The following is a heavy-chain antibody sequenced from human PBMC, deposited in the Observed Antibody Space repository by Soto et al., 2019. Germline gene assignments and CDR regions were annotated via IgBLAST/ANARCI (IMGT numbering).Heavy chain of an antibody. Sequence: GGSLRLSCAASGFTFSSYGMHWVRQAPGKGLEWVAVIWYDGSNKYYADSVKGRFTISRDNSKNTLYLQMNSLRAEDTAVYYCARDKVIVGARYYFDYWGQGTLVTVSS. J-gene: IGHJ4*02. V-gene: IGHV3-33*01. CDR1: GFTFSSYG. CDR3: ARDKVIVGARYYFDY. CDR2: IWYDGSNK. D-gene: IGHD1-26*01.